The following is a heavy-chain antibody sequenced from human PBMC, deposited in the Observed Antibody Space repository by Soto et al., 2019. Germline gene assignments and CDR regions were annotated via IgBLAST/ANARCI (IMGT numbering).Heavy chain of an antibody. Sequence: QLQLQESGPGLVKPLETLSLTCSVSGDSMTSNSYYWGWIRQPPGKGLEWIGGIYHSGTTFYTPSLRSRVTISVDTSKSQFSLKLTSVTAADTAIYYCARHSENYRHYFDYWGQGTLVTVSS. CDR2: IYHSGTT. V-gene: IGHV4-39*01. CDR3: ARHSENYRHYFDY. CDR1: GDSMTSNSYY. J-gene: IGHJ4*02. D-gene: IGHD1-26*01.